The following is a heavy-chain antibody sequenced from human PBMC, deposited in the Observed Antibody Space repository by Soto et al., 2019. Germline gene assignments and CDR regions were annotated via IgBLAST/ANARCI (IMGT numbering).Heavy chain of an antibody. Sequence: VQLVESGGGLVNPGGSLRLSCAASGFAFSNAWMSWVRQAPGKGLEWVGRIISNTDGGATDYAAPVKGRFTISRDDSRNTLYLQMSSLKTEDTAVYYCAAGTGRTDFDYWGQGTLVTVSS. D-gene: IGHD2-2*01. J-gene: IGHJ4*02. CDR2: IISNTDGGAT. V-gene: IGHV3-15*01. CDR3: AAGTGRTDFDY. CDR1: GFAFSNAW.